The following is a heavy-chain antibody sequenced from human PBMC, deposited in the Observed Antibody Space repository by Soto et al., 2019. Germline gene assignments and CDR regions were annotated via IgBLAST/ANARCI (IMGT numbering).Heavy chain of an antibody. CDR3: ARRYGSAIDY. J-gene: IGHJ4*02. Sequence: QVQLQESGPGLVKPSETLSLTCTVSGGTISSWYWSWIRQPPGKGLEWIGYIYYSGSTNCNPSLTGRVTISVDTSKNQFSLKLSSVTAADTAVYYCARRYGSAIDYWGQGTLVTVSS. D-gene: IGHD1-26*01. V-gene: IGHV4-59*08. CDR1: GGTISSWY. CDR2: IYYSGST.